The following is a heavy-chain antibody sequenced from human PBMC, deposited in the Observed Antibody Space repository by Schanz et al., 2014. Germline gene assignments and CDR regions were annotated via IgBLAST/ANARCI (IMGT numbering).Heavy chain of an antibody. J-gene: IGHJ4*02. CDR1: GFTLSSYW. CDR2: ISSSGSYI. CDR3: ARDSRPNYDFLTAYYSIDY. V-gene: IGHV3-21*02. D-gene: IGHD3-9*01. Sequence: EVKLVESGGGAVRPGGSLRLSCAASGFTLSSYWMNWVRQAPGKGLEWVSSISSSGSYIHYADSVKGRFTISRDNAKNTLYLQMNSLRAEDTAVYYCARDSRPNYDFLTAYYSIDYWGQGTLVTVSS.